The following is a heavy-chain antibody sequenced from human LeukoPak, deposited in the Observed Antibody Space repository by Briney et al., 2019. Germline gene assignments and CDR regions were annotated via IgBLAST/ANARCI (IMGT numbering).Heavy chain of an antibody. Sequence: GGSLRLSCAASGFTFSSYSMNWVRQAPGKGLEWVSSISSSSSTIYYADSVRGRFSISRDNTKNSLHLQMNSLRVEDTAVYYCASVNYYDSSGYLPMEYYFDYWGQGTQVTVSS. CDR3: ASVNYYDSSGYLPMEYYFDY. CDR2: ISSSSSTI. V-gene: IGHV3-48*01. D-gene: IGHD3-22*01. J-gene: IGHJ4*02. CDR1: GFTFSSYS.